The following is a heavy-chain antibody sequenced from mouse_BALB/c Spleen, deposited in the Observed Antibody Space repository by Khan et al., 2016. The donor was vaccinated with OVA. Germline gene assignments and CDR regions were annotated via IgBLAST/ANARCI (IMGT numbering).Heavy chain of an antibody. CDR2: ISDGGSYT. Sequence: EVELVESGGGLVKPGGSLKLSCAASGFTFSDYYTYWVRQTPEKRLEWVATISDGGSYTYYPDSVKGRLTISRDNAQNNLYLQMSNLESKDTAMYYCARSDYGGFAYWGQGTLVTVSA. J-gene: IGHJ3*01. D-gene: IGHD1-1*02. CDR3: ARSDYGGFAY. CDR1: GFTFSDYY. V-gene: IGHV5-4*02.